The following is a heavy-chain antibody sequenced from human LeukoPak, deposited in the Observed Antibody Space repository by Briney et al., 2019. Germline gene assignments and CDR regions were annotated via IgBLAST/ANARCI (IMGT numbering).Heavy chain of an antibody. J-gene: IGHJ4*02. V-gene: IGHV5-51*01. CDR1: GYSFSSYW. CDR3: ERHLGSITSCTND. Sequence: PGESLKISCKSSGYSFSSYWIAGVRQMPGKGLEWMGIIYPRDSRTTYSPSFQGQVTISVDKSISTAYLQWSSLKASDTAMYYCERHLGSITSCTNDWGPGTLVTVSS. CDR2: IYPRDSRT. D-gene: IGHD2-2*01.